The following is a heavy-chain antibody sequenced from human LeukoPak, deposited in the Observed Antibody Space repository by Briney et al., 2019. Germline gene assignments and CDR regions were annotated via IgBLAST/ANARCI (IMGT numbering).Heavy chain of an antibody. Sequence: ASVKVSCKASGYTFTGYYMHWVRQAPGQGLEWMGWINPNSGGTNYAQKFQGRVTMTRDTSISTAYMELSRLRSDDTAVYYCARALTLLGNSDYFDYWGQGTLVTVSS. V-gene: IGHV1-2*02. CDR2: INPNSGGT. J-gene: IGHJ4*02. D-gene: IGHD4-23*01. CDR1: GYTFTGYY. CDR3: ARALTLLGNSDYFDY.